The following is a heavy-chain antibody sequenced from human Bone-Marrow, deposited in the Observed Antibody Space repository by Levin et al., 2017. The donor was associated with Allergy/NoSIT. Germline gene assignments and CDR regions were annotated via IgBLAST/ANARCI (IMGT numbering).Heavy chain of an antibody. D-gene: IGHD2-8*01. V-gene: IGHV3-23*01. CDR2: ISGSGGST. J-gene: IGHJ6*02. CDR3: AKVAHILTSYYYGMDV. CDR1: GFTFSSYA. Sequence: GGSLRLSCAASGFTFSSYAMSWVRQAPGKGLEWVSAISGSGGSTYYADSVKGRFTISRDNSKNTLYLQMNSLRAEDTAVYYCAKVAHILTSYYYGMDVWGQGTTVTVSS.